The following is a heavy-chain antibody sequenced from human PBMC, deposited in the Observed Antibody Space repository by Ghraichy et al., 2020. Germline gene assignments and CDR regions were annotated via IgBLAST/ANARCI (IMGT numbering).Heavy chain of an antibody. Sequence: SETLSLTCTVSGGSVSSGSYYWSWIRQPPGKGLEWIGYIYYSGSTNYNPSLKSRVTISVDTSKNQFSLKLSSVTAADTAVYYCARDRGYSYGFGPKYNWFDPWGQGTLVTVSS. J-gene: IGHJ5*02. CDR1: GGSVSSGSYY. CDR3: ARDRGYSYGFGPKYNWFDP. D-gene: IGHD5-18*01. CDR2: IYYSGST. V-gene: IGHV4-61*01.